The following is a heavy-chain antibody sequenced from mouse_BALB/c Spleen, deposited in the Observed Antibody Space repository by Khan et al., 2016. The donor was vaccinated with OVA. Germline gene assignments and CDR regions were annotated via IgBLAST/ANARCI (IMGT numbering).Heavy chain of an antibody. Sequence: EVELVESGGGLVQPGGSRKLSCAASGFTFSDYGMAWVRQAPGKGPEWVAFVSSLAYNFYYADTVTGRFTISRENATNTLYLEKSSLRSEDTAMYYCARCGKGGFAYWGQGTLVTVSA. CDR3: ARCGKGGFAY. V-gene: IGHV5-15*02. CDR2: VSSLAYNF. CDR1: GFTFSDYG. J-gene: IGHJ3*01.